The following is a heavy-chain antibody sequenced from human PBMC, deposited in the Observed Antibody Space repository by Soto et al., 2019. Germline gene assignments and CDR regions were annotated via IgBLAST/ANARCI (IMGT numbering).Heavy chain of an antibody. V-gene: IGHV4-34*01. J-gene: IGHJ2*01. Sequence: QVRLQQWGAGLLKPSETLSLTCAVYGASFSDSYWNWIRQPPGKGLEWIGEINHSGSTIYNTSLESRVNISLDTSRKQFTLKMRSATAADTAVYYCAREVPSRYFDLWGRGTPVTVSS. CDR2: INHSGST. D-gene: IGHD1-1*01. CDR3: AREVPSRYFDL. CDR1: GASFSDSY.